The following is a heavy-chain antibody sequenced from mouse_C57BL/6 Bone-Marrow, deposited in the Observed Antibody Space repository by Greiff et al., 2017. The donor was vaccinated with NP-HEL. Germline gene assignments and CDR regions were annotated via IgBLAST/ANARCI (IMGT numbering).Heavy chain of an antibody. CDR3: ARRGPFGTLYAMDY. CDR1: GYTFTSYW. D-gene: IGHD1-1*02. Sequence: QVQLQQSGAELVRPGSSVKLSCKASGYTFTSYWMDWVKQRPGQGLEWIGNIYPSDSETHYNQKFKDKATLTVDKSSSTAYMQLSSLTSEDSAVYYCARRGPFGTLYAMDYWGQGTSVTVSS. V-gene: IGHV1-61*01. J-gene: IGHJ4*01. CDR2: IYPSDSET.